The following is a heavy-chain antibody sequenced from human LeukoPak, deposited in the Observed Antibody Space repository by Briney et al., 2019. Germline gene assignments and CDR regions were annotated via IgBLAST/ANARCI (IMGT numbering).Heavy chain of an antibody. D-gene: IGHD2-15*01. J-gene: IGHJ5*02. CDR1: GVSISSSSYY. CDR3: ARRESCSSSSCSFFGPTT. V-gene: IGHV4-39*01. Sequence: PSETLSLTCTVSGVSISSSSYYWGWIRQPPGMGPEWIGTIYHSGKTYYNPSLKSRVTISVDTSKIQFSLKLSSVTAADTAVYYCARRESCSSSSCSFFGPTTWGQGTLVTVSS. CDR2: IYHSGKT.